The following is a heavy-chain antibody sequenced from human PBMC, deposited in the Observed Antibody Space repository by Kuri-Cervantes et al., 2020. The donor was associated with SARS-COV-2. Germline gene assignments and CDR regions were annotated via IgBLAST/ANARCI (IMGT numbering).Heavy chain of an antibody. Sequence: GGSLRLSCAASGFTFSSYWMSWVRQAPGKGLEWVANIKQDGSEKYYVDSVKGRFTISRDNAKNSLYLQMNSLRAEDTALYYCTKDHRAAPGDLLDFDYWGQGTLVTVSS. CDR2: IKQDGSEK. CDR3: TKDHRAAPGDLLDFDY. J-gene: IGHJ4*02. V-gene: IGHV3-7*03. CDR1: GFTFSSYW. D-gene: IGHD3-10*01.